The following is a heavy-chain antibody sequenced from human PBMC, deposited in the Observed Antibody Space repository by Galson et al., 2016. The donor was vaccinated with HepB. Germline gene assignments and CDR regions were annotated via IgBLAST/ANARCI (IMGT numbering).Heavy chain of an antibody. CDR2: ISYDGTNK. CDR1: GFTFSSYA. J-gene: IGHJ5*02. CDR3: AKEGHHDFWSGYYNWFAP. V-gene: IGHV3-30-3*01. Sequence: SLRLSCAASGFTFSSYAIHLVRQAPGKGLEWVAVISYDGTNKYYADSVKGRFTISRDNSKNSLYLQMNSLRPEDTAVYYCAKEGHHDFWSGYYNWFAPWGQGTLVTVSS. D-gene: IGHD3-3*01.